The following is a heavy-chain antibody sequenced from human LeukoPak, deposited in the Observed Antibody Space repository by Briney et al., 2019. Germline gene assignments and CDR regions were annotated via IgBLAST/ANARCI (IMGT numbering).Heavy chain of an antibody. Sequence: GGSLRLSCAASGFTFSSYAMSWVRQAPGKGLEWVSDISGSGGSTYYADSVKGRFTISRDNSKNTLYLQMNSLRAEDTAVYYCAKDLRWDIVEATLDYWGQGTLVTVSS. J-gene: IGHJ4*02. V-gene: IGHV3-23*01. CDR3: AKDLRWDIVEATLDY. D-gene: IGHD1-26*01. CDR2: ISGSGGST. CDR1: GFTFSSYA.